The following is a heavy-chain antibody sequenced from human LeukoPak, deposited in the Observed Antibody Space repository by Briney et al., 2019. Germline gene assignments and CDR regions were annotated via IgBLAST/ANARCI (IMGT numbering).Heavy chain of an antibody. D-gene: IGHD1-7*01. V-gene: IGHV1-46*01. CDR3: ASTGTTRADFDY. CDR2: INPSGGST. CDR1: GYTFTSYY. Sequence: ASVKVSCKASGYTFTSYYMHWVRQAPGQGLEWMGIINPSGGSTSYAQKFQGRVTMTRDTSTSTVYMELSSLRSEDTAVYYCASTGTTRADFDYWGQGTLVTVSS. J-gene: IGHJ4*02.